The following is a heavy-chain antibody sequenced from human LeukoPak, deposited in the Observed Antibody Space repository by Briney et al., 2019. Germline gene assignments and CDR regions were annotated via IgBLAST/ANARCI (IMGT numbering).Heavy chain of an antibody. J-gene: IGHJ6*02. CDR1: GYTFTGYY. Sequence: ASVQVSCKASGYTFTGYYMHWVRQAPGQGLEWMGWINPNSGGTNYAQKFQGRVTMTRDTSISTAYMELSRLRSDDTAVYYCARVPVYYDSSGYYSSYYYYYGMDVWGQGTTVTVSS. CDR3: ARVPVYYDSSGYYSSYYYYYGMDV. CDR2: INPNSGGT. V-gene: IGHV1-2*02. D-gene: IGHD3-22*01.